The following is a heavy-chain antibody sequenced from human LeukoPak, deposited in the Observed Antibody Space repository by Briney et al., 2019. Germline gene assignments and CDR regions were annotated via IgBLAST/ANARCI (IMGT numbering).Heavy chain of an antibody. D-gene: IGHD4-17*01. CDR3: ARDLNGDYVRSGFDY. CDR2: INPNSGGT. CDR1: GYTFTGYH. J-gene: IGHJ4*02. V-gene: IGHV1-2*06. Sequence: ASVKVSCKTSGYTFTGYHMHWVRQAPGQGLEWMGRINPNSGGTDYAQKFQGRVTMTRDTSTSTVYMELSSLRSEDTAVYYCARDLNGDYVRSGFDYWGQGTLVTVSS.